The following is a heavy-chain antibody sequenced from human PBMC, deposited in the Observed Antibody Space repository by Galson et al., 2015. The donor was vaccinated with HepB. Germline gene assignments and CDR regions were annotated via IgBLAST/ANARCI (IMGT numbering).Heavy chain of an antibody. CDR2: IVVDSGHT. J-gene: IGHJ4*02. V-gene: IGHV1-58*01. Sequence: SGFTFSTSAVQWVRQARGQRLEWIGWIVVDSGHTKYAQKFQDRITITRDMSTSTAYMELRRLSSDDTAFYYCAADDMQLGHWGQGTPVTVSS. CDR1: GFTFSTSA. CDR3: AADDMQLGH. D-gene: IGHD3-16*01.